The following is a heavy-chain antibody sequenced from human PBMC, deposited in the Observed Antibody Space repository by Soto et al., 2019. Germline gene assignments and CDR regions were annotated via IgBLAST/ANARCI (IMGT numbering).Heavy chain of an antibody. Sequence: QVTLKESGPVLVNPTETLTLTCTVSGFSLSNARMGVSWIRQPPGKALEWLAHIFSNDEKSYSTSLKSRLTISKDTSKSQVVLTMTNMDPVDTATYYCARIVVEEGLRLLDYWGQGTLVTVSS. V-gene: IGHV2-26*01. CDR2: IFSNDEK. D-gene: IGHD3-3*01. J-gene: IGHJ4*02. CDR3: ARIVVEEGLRLLDY. CDR1: GFSLSNARMG.